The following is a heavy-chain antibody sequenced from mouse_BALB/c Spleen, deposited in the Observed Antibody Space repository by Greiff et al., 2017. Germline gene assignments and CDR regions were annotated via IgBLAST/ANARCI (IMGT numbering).Heavy chain of an antibody. D-gene: IGHD2-1*01. V-gene: IGHV3-6*02. CDR1: GYSITSGYY. Sequence: EVKVEESGPGLVKPSQSLSLTCSVTGYSITSGYYWTWIRQFPGNKLEWMGYISYDGSNNYNPSLKNRISITRDTSKNQFFLKLNSVTTEDTATYYCARGNGNFLFAYWGQGTLVTVSA. J-gene: IGHJ3*01. CDR2: ISYDGSN. CDR3: ARGNGNFLFAY.